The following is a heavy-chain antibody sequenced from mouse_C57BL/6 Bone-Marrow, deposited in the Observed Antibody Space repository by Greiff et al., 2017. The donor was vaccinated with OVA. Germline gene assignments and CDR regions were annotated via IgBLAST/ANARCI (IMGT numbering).Heavy chain of an antibody. V-gene: IGHV1-26*01. CDR2: INPNNGGT. Sequence: EVQLQQSGPELVKPGASVKISCKASGYTFTDYYMNWVKQSHGKSLEWIGDINPNNGGTSYNQKFKGKATLTVDKSSSTAYMELRSLTSEDSAVYYCALTGTWYFDVWGTGTTVTGSS. D-gene: IGHD4-1*01. J-gene: IGHJ1*03. CDR3: ALTGTWYFDV. CDR1: GYTFTDYY.